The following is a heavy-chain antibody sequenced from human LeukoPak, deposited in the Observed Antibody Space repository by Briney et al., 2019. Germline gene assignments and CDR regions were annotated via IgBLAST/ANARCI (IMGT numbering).Heavy chain of an antibody. J-gene: IGHJ4*02. Sequence: GGSLRLSCAASGSTFGSYSMTWVRQAPGQGLEWVSVISADSATTFYADSVKGRFTVSRDNAKNTVFLQMSSLRAEDTALYYCARKSASGNYPLDYWGQGTLVTVSS. CDR2: ISADSATT. D-gene: IGHD3-10*01. V-gene: IGHV3-23*01. CDR3: ARKSASGNYPLDY. CDR1: GSTFGSYS.